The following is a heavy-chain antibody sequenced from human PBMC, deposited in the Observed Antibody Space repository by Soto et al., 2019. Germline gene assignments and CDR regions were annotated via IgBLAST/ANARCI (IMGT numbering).Heavy chain of an antibody. CDR3: VGGSGWLQTD. V-gene: IGHV1-3*01. CDR2: INAGNGNT. Sequence: ASVKVSCKASGYTFTSYDMHWVRQAPGQRLEWMGWINAGNGNTKYSQKFQGRVTITRDTSASTAYMELSSLRSEDTALYYCVGGSGWLQTDWGQGTQVTVSS. D-gene: IGHD6-19*01. CDR1: GYTFTSYD. J-gene: IGHJ4*02.